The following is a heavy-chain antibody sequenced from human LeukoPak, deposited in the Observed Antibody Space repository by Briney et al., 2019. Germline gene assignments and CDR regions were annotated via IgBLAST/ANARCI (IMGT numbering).Heavy chain of an antibody. CDR3: ARVSDILTGYYYFDY. Sequence: GGTLRLSCAASGFTFSSYWMHWVRQAPGKGLVWVSRINSDGSSTSYADSVKGRFTISRDNAKNTLYLQMNSLRAEDTAVYYCARVSDILTGYYYFDYWGQGTLVTVSS. D-gene: IGHD3-9*01. CDR2: INSDGSST. V-gene: IGHV3-74*01. J-gene: IGHJ4*02. CDR1: GFTFSSYW.